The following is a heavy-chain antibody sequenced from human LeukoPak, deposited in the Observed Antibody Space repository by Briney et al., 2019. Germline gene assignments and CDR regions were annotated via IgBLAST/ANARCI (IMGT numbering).Heavy chain of an antibody. CDR2: ISYDGSNK. Sequence: GGSLRLSCAASGFTFSSYGMPWFRQAPGKWLEWVVVISYDGSNKYYADSVKGRFNISRDNSKIPMYLQMNSVRAEDSAGYYCAKDNGDSADYWGQGTLVTVSS. J-gene: IGHJ4*02. D-gene: IGHD4-17*01. CDR1: GFTFSSYG. V-gene: IGHV3-30*18. CDR3: AKDNGDSADY.